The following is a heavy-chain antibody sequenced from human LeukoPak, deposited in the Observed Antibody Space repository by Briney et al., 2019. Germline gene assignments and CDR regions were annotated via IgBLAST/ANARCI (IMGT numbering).Heavy chain of an antibody. CDR1: GFTFSSYS. D-gene: IGHD4-11*01. J-gene: IGHJ4*02. Sequence: GGSLRLSCAASGFTFSSYSMNWVRQAPGKGLEWVSSISSSNSYIYYADSVKGRFTISRDNAKNSLYLQMNSLRPEDTAVYYCARDRGMTTNSFDYWGQGTLVTVSS. CDR2: ISSSNSYI. V-gene: IGHV3-21*01. CDR3: ARDRGMTTNSFDY.